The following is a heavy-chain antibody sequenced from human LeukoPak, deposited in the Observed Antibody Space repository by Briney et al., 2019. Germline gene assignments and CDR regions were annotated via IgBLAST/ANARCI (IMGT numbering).Heavy chain of an antibody. V-gene: IGHV4-59*01. Sequence: SETLSLTCSVSGGSISSYYWNWIREPPGKKLEWIGAIHYSGITIYNPSLRSRVTISVDTSKNQFSLKLRSVTAADTAMYYCARGDGAFDPWGQGTLVTVSS. CDR3: ARGDGAFDP. CDR2: IHYSGIT. CDR1: GGSISSYY. D-gene: IGHD2-21*02. J-gene: IGHJ5*02.